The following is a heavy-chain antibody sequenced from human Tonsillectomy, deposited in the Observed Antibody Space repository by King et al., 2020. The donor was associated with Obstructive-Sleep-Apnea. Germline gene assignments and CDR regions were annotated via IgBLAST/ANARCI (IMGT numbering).Heavy chain of an antibody. CDR2: IYYIGST. V-gene: IGHV4-59*01. J-gene: IGHJ4*02. D-gene: IGHD3-16*02. Sequence: QLQESGPGLVKPSETLSLTCTVSGGSSSSYYWSWIRHPPGKGLEWIGCIYYIGSTNYNPSLKRRVTISVDTSKNQFSLKLSSVTAADTAVYYCARGYDYVWGSYRPYYLDYWGQGTLVTVSS. CDR1: GGSSSSYY. CDR3: ARGYDYVWGSYRPYYLDY.